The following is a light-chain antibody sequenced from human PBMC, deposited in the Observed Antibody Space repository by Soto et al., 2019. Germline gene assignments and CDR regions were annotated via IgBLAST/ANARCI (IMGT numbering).Light chain of an antibody. CDR3: QQYHSLPWT. Sequence: DIVMTQSPDSLAVSLGERATINCRSSQSVLYSSNNKNYLTWYQQKPGQPPKLPIYWASTRESGVPDRFRGSGSGTDFTLTISSLQAEDVAVYCCQQYHSLPWTFGQGTKVEIK. V-gene: IGKV4-1*01. CDR2: WAS. J-gene: IGKJ1*01. CDR1: QSVLYSSNNKNY.